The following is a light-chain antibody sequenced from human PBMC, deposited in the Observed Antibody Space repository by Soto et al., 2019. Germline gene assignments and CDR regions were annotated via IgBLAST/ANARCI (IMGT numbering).Light chain of an antibody. CDR2: RAS. V-gene: IGKV3-15*01. J-gene: IGKJ2*01. CDR3: QQYNNWPYT. Sequence: EIVMTQSPATLSVSPGGSATLSCRASQHVSSNFAWYRQKPGQAPTLLIYRASTRATGIPARFSGSGSGTEFTLTIRSLESGDFAVYYCQQYNNWPYTFGQGTKLEIK. CDR1: QHVSSN.